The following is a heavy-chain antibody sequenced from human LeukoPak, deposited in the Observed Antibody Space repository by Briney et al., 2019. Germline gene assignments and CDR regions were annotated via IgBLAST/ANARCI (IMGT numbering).Heavy chain of an antibody. J-gene: IGHJ4*02. D-gene: IGHD2-15*01. V-gene: IGHV1-18*01. CDR2: IGAYNGNT. CDR1: GYTFTSYG. CDR3: ARVTKYCSGGSCDPPYY. Sequence: ASVKVSCKASGYTFTSYGISWVRQAPGQGLEWMGWIGAYNGNTNYAQKLQGRVTMTTDTSTNTAYMELRSLRSDDTAVYYCARVTKYCSGGSCDPPYYWGQGTLVTVSS.